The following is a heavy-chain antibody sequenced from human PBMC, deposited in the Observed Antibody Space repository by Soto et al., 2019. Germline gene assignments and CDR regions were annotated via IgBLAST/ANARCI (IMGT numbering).Heavy chain of an antibody. Sequence: GASVKVSCKASGGTFSSYAISWVRQAPGQGLEWMGGIIPIFGTANYAQKFQGRVTITADESTSTAYMELSSLRSEDTAVYYCARQYCSSTSCLYYYYYYGMDVWGQGTTVTVSS. CDR3: ARQYCSSTSCLYYYYYYGMDV. CDR2: IIPIFGTA. J-gene: IGHJ6*02. CDR1: GGTFSSYA. V-gene: IGHV1-69*13. D-gene: IGHD2-2*01.